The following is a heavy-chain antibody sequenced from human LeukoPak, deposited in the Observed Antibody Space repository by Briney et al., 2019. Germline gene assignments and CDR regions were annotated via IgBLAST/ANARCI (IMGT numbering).Heavy chain of an antibody. CDR2: ISSSGSTI. Sequence: GGSLRLSCAASGFTFSSYEMTWVRQAPGKGLEWVSYISSSGSTIYYADSVKGRFTISRDNAKNSLYLQMNSLRAEDTAVYYCARVRGGFDGQDRPDYYFHYWGQGTLVTVSS. D-gene: IGHD3-9*01. CDR3: ARVRGGFDGQDRPDYYFHY. CDR1: GFTFSSYE. J-gene: IGHJ4*02. V-gene: IGHV3-48*03.